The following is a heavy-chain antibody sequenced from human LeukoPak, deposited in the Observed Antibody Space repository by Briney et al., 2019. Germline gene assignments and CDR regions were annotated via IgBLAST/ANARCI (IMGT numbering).Heavy chain of an antibody. Sequence: GASVKVSCKASGYTFSGYYMHWVRQAPGQGLEWMGWINPNSGGTNCAQKFQGRVTMTRDTSISTAYMELSSLRSEDTAVYYCARVGYSYGYFDYWGQGTLVTVSS. J-gene: IGHJ4*02. CDR1: GYTFSGYY. CDR2: INPNSGGT. V-gene: IGHV1-2*02. D-gene: IGHD5-18*01. CDR3: ARVGYSYGYFDY.